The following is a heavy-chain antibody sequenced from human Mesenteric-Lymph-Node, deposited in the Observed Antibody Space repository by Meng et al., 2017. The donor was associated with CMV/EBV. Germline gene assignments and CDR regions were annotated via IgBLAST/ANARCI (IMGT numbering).Heavy chain of an antibody. D-gene: IGHD5-12*01. V-gene: IGHV3-23*01. CDR1: GFTFSSYA. CDR3: AKSRGYSGYDYDY. Sequence: AASGFTFSSYARSWVRQAPGKGLEWVSGISASGAGTYYADSVKGRFTISRDNSKNTQYLQMNSLRAEDTALYYCAKSRGYSGYDYDYWGQGTLVTVSS. CDR2: ISASGAGT. J-gene: IGHJ4*02.